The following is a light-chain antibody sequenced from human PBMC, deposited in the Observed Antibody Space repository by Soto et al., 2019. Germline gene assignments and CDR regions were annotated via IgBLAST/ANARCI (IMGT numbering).Light chain of an antibody. CDR1: QDISNY. CDR2: AAS. CDR3: QQYGSSPRST. V-gene: IGKV1-27*01. J-gene: IGKJ2*01. Sequence: DVQMTQSPSSLSASVGDRVTITCRASQDISNYLAWFQQKPGTVPKLLIYAASTLQSGVPSRFSGSGSGTDFTLTISRLEPEDFAVYYCQQYGSSPRSTFGQGTKLEIK.